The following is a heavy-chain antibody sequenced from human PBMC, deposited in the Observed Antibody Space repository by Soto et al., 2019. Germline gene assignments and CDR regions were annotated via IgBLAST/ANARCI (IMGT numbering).Heavy chain of an antibody. J-gene: IGHJ3*02. V-gene: IGHV4-59*01. Sequence: SETLSLTCTVSGGSISSYYCSWIRQPPGKGLEWIGYIYYSGSTNYNPSLKSRVTISVDTSKNQFSLKLSSVTAADTAVYYCARDYGRSGSPGAFDIWGQGTMVTVSS. CDR1: GGSISSYY. CDR2: IYYSGST. D-gene: IGHD1-26*01. CDR3: ARDYGRSGSPGAFDI.